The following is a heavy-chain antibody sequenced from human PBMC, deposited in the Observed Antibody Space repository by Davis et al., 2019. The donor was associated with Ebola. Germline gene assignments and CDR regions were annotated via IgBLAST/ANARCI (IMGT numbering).Heavy chain of an antibody. CDR3: AKDGGSRYSYGKIDY. Sequence: GESLKISCAAAGFTFGDYAMLWVRQAPGKGLDCVSLISWDGTYTYYEDSVEGRFTISRDNSRNSVFLQMNSLRSEDTAFYYCAKDGGSRYSYGKIDYWGQGTLVTVSS. CDR1: GFTFGDYA. CDR2: ISWDGTYT. J-gene: IGHJ4*02. V-gene: IGHV3-43D*03. D-gene: IGHD5-18*01.